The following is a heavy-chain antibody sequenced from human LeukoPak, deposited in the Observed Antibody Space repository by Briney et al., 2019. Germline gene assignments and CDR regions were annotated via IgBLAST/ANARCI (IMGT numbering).Heavy chain of an antibody. D-gene: IGHD6-13*01. CDR3: AREPRIAAGNTGIEY. CDR1: GYTFTCYY. V-gene: IGHV1-2*02. J-gene: IGHJ4*02. Sequence: ASVKVSCKASGYTFTCYYMHWVRHPPGQGLEWMGWINPNSGGTNYAQKFQGRVTMTRDTSNSTAYMELSRLRSDDTAVYYCAREPRIAAGNTGIEYWGQGTLVTVSS. CDR2: INPNSGGT.